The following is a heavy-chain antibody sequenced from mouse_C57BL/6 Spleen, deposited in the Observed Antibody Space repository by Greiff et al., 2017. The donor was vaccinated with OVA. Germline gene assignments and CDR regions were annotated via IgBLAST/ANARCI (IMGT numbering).Heavy chain of an antibody. Sequence: VQLQESGAELARPGASVKLSCKASGYTFTSYGISWVKQRTGQGLEWIGEIYPRSGNTYYNEKFKGKATLTADKSSSTAYMELRSLTSEDSAVYFCARFNSYAMDYWGQGTSVTVSS. CDR1: GYTFTSYG. V-gene: IGHV1-81*01. CDR3: ARFNSYAMDY. J-gene: IGHJ4*01. D-gene: IGHD1-3*01. CDR2: IYPRSGNT.